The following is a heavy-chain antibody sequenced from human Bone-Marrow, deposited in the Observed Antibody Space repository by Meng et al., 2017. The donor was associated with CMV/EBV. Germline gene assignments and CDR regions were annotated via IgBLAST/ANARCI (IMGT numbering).Heavy chain of an antibody. CDR1: GYSFTSYW. D-gene: IGHD2-2*01. V-gene: IGHV5-51*01. CDR2: IYPGDSDT. CDR3: ARRSCSSTSCYVDY. J-gene: IGHJ4*02. Sequence: KVSCKGSGYSFTSYWIGWVRQMPGKGLEWMGIIYPGDSDTRYSPSFQGQVTISADKSISTAYLQWSSLKASDTAMYYCARRSCSSTSCYVDYWGQGTLVTVYS.